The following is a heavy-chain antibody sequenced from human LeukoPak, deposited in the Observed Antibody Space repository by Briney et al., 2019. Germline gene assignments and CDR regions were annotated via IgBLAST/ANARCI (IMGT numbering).Heavy chain of an antibody. V-gene: IGHV3-30*04. D-gene: IGHD4-17*01. J-gene: IGHJ4*02. CDR1: GFTFSSFA. CDR3: ARGSDYGGY. Sequence: TGGSLRLSCAASGFTFSSFAMHWVRQAPGKGLEWVSLISYDGSNKYYADSVKGRFTISRDNSKNTLYLQMNSLRVEDTAVYYCARGSDYGGYWGQGTLVTVSS. CDR2: ISYDGSNK.